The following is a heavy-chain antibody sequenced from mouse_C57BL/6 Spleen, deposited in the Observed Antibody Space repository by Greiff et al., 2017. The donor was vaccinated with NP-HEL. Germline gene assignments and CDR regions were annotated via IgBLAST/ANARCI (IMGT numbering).Heavy chain of an antibody. V-gene: IGHV5-9*01. D-gene: IGHD2-5*01. CDR3: ARQDYSNYDHYYAMDY. J-gene: IGHJ4*01. Sequence: EVQRVESGGGLVKPGGSLKLSCAASGFTFSSYTMSWVRQTPEKRLEWVATISGGGGNTYYPDSVKGRFTISRDNAKNTLYLQMSSLRSEDTALYYCARQDYSNYDHYYAMDYWGQGTSVTVSS. CDR2: ISGGGGNT. CDR1: GFTFSSYT.